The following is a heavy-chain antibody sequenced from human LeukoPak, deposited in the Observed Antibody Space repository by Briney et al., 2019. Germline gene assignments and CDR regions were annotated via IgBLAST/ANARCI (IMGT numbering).Heavy chain of an antibody. D-gene: IGHD1-26*01. CDR3: ARGSYGYD. CDR2: INPNPNSGGT. CDR1: GYTFTNYY. V-gene: IGHV1-2*02. Sequence: ASVKVSCKASGYTFTNYYMHWVRQAPGQGLEWVGWINPNPNSGGTSYAQKFQGRVTMTRDTSINTAYMELSGLRSDDTAVYFFARGSYGYDWGQGTLVTVSS. J-gene: IGHJ4*02.